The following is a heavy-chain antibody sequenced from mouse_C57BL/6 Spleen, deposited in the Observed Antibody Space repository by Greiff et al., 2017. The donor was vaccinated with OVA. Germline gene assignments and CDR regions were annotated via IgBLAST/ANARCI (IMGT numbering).Heavy chain of an antibody. CDR1: GFTFSDYG. V-gene: IGHV5-17*01. CDR2: ISSGSSTI. CDR3: ARDNDYYGSSYWYFDV. D-gene: IGHD1-1*01. J-gene: IGHJ1*03. Sequence: EVQLVVSGGGLVKPGGSLKLSCAASGFTFSDYGMHWVRQAPEKGLEWVAYISSGSSTIYYADTVKGRFTISRDNAKNTLFLQMTSLRSEDTAMYYCARDNDYYGSSYWYFDVWGTGTTVTVSS.